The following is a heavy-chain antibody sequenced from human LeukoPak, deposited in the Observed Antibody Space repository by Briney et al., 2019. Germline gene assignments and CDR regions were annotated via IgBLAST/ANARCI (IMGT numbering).Heavy chain of an antibody. CDR1: GGTFSSYA. J-gene: IGHJ5*02. CDR2: IIPIFGTA. D-gene: IGHD3-22*01. V-gene: IGHV1-69*13. CDR3: ATEDDSSGSITP. Sequence: ASVKVSCKASGGTFSSYAISWVRQAPGQGLEWMGGIIPIFGTANYAQKFQGRVTITADESTSTAYMELSSLRSEDTAVYYCATEDDSSGSITPWGQGTLVTVSS.